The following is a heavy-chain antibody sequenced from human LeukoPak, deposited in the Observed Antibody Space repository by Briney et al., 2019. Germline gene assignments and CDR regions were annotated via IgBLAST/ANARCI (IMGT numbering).Heavy chain of an antibody. Sequence: GGSLRLSCAAPGFTFSSHAMSWVRQAPGKGLEWVSAISADSYYTYYADSVQGRFTISRDNSKNTLYLQMNSLRAEDTAVYYCAKVGEGYYFDYWGQGTLVTVSS. CDR2: ISADSYYT. D-gene: IGHD3-10*01. V-gene: IGHV3-23*01. CDR1: GFTFSSHA. CDR3: AKVGEGYYFDY. J-gene: IGHJ4*02.